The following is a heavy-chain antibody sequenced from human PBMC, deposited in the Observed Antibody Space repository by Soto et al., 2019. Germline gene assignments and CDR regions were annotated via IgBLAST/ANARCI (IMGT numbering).Heavy chain of an antibody. D-gene: IGHD3-22*01. CDR3: ARGLTYYYDSSGYYDAFDI. Sequence: QVQLVQSGAEVKKPGASVKVSCKASGYTFTSYGISWVRQAPGQGPEWMGWISAYNGNTNYAQKLQGRVTMTTDTSTSTAYMELRSLRSDDTAVYYCARGLTYYYDSSGYYDAFDIWGQGTMVTVSS. CDR1: GYTFTSYG. J-gene: IGHJ3*02. CDR2: ISAYNGNT. V-gene: IGHV1-18*01.